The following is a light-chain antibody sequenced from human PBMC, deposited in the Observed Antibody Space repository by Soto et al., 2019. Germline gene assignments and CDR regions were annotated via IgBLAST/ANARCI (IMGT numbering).Light chain of an antibody. CDR3: QQRSTCPST. CDR1: QSVSSS. CDR2: DAS. Sequence: EIVLTQSPATLSLSPGESATLSCRASQSVSSSLAWYQQKTGQAPRLLIYDASNRATGIPARFSGRGSGTDFTLSISSRGPEDVAVDYCQQRSTCPSTFGQGTKLEIK. J-gene: IGKJ2*01. V-gene: IGKV3-11*01.